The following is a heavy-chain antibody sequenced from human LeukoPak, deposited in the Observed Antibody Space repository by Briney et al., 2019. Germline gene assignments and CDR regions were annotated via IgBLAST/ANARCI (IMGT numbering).Heavy chain of an antibody. CDR3: ARDFNWTPDY. D-gene: IGHD1-20*01. Sequence: GGSLGLSCAASGFTFSSYEMNWVRQAPGKGLEWVSYINSRGNTMNYADSVKGRFTISRDNAKNSLYLQMNSLRAEDTAVYYCARDFNWTPDYWGQGTLVTVSS. CDR1: GFTFSSYE. CDR2: INSRGNTM. J-gene: IGHJ4*02. V-gene: IGHV3-48*03.